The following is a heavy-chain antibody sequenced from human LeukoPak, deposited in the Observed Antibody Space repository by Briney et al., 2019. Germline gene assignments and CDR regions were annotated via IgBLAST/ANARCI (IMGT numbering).Heavy chain of an antibody. CDR3: ARKPDY. Sequence: PSETLSLTCTVSGGSTSSSDYYWGWIRQPPGQGLEWIASILYSGNTYYNPSLKSRVTISVDTSKNQFSLKLSSVTAADTAVYYCARKPDYWGQGTLVTVSS. V-gene: IGHV4-39*01. CDR2: ILYSGNT. CDR1: GGSTSSSDYY. J-gene: IGHJ4*02.